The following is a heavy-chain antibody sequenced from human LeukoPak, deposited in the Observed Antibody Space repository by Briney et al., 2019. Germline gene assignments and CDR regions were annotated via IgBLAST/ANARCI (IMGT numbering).Heavy chain of an antibody. D-gene: IGHD3-3*01. J-gene: IGHJ5*01. V-gene: IGHV3-30*02. CDR3: AKDWSGNYNWSDS. CDR1: GFTFTTYG. Sequence: GGSLRLSCAASGFTFTTYGMHWVRQAPGKGLEWVACIYPDGTNKDYADSVKGRFIISRDNSKNTLFLQMNSLRAEDTAVYYCAKDWSGNYNWSDSWGQGTLVTVSS. CDR2: IYPDGTNK.